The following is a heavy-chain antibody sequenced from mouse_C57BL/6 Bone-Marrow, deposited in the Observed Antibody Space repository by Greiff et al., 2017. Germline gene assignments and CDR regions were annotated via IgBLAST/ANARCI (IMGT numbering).Heavy chain of an antibody. V-gene: IGHV1-72*01. CDR3: ASPSSYSAMDY. CDR1: GYTFTSYW. CDR2: IDPNSGGT. J-gene: IGHJ4*01. Sequence: QVQLKQPGAELVKPGASVKLSCKASGYTFTSYWMHWVKQRPGRGLEWIGRIDPNSGGTKYNEKFKSKATLTVDKPSSTAYMQLSSLTSEDSAVYYCASPSSYSAMDYWGQGTSVTVSS. D-gene: IGHD1-1*01.